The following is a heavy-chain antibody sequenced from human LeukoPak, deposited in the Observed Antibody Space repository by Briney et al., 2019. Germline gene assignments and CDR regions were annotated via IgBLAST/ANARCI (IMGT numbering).Heavy chain of an antibody. J-gene: IGHJ6*03. CDR3: ARELEQWSDIVVVPAALGDYYYYMDV. CDR2: IYYSGST. CDR1: GGSISSSSYY. V-gene: IGHV4-39*07. Sequence: PSETLSLTCTVSGGSISSSSYYWGWIRQPPGKGLEWIGSIYYSGSTYYNPSLKSRVTISVDTSKNQFSLKLSSVTAADTAVYCCARELEQWSDIVVVPAALGDYYYYMDVWGKGTTVTVSS. D-gene: IGHD2-2*01.